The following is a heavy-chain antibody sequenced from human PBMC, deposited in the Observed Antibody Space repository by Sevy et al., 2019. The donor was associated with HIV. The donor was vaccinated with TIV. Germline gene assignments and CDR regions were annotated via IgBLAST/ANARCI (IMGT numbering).Heavy chain of an antibody. V-gene: IGHV4-39*01. CDR2: IYYSGNT. Sequence: SETLSLTCTVSGGSISSSSYYWGWIRQPPGKGLEWIGSIYYSGNTYYNPSLKSRVTISVDTSKNQFSLKLSSVTAADTAEYYCARRYYDYIWGSYRPTPYYFDYWGQGTLVTVSS. D-gene: IGHD3-16*02. CDR1: GGSISSSSYY. J-gene: IGHJ4*02. CDR3: ARRYYDYIWGSYRPTPYYFDY.